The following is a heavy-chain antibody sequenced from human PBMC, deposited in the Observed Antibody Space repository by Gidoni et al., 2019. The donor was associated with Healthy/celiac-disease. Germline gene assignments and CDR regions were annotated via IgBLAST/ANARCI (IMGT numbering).Heavy chain of an antibody. CDR1: CCFVSSGSYY. V-gene: IGHV4-61*01. CDR2: IYYSGST. J-gene: IGHJ5*02. CDR3: ARTPDMGVVVPAGWFDP. Sequence: QVQLQESGPGLVKPSETLSLTCTVSCCFVSSGSYYWRWIRQPPGTGLEWIGYIYYSGSTNYNPSLKSRVTISVDTSKNQFSLKLSSVTAADTAVYYCARTPDMGVVVPAGWFDPWGQGTLVTVSS. D-gene: IGHD2-2*01.